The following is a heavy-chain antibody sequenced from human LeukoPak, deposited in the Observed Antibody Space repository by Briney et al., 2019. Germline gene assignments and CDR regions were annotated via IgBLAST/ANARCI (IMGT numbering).Heavy chain of an antibody. D-gene: IGHD4-23*01. V-gene: IGHV1-2*02. J-gene: IGHJ5*01. CDR3: ARPGGVVTNFYDNRFDP. CDR1: GYTFTGYY. Sequence: ASVKVSCRASGYTFTGYYMHWVRQAPGQGLEWMGWINPNSGDTNYAQNFQGRVTMTRDTSISTAYMELSRLRSDDTAVYYCARPGGVVTNFYDNRFDPWGQGTLVTVSS. CDR2: INPNSGDT.